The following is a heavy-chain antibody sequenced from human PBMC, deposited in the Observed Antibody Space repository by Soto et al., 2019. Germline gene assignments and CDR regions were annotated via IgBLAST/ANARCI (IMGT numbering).Heavy chain of an antibody. Sequence: ASVKVSCKASGYTFTSYGISWVRQAPGQGLEWMGWISAYNGNTNYAQRLQGRVTMTTDTSTSTAYMELRSLRSDDTAVYYCARDPSYSSSWYYRAAFDYWGQGTLVTVSS. CDR1: GYTFTSYG. J-gene: IGHJ4*02. D-gene: IGHD6-13*01. V-gene: IGHV1-18*01. CDR3: ARDPSYSSSWYYRAAFDY. CDR2: ISAYNGNT.